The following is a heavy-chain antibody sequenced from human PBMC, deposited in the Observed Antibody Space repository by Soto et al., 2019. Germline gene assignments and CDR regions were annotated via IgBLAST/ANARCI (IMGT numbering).Heavy chain of an antibody. Sequence: QVQLQESGPGLVKPSETLSLTCTVSGGSVSSGSYYWSWIRQPPGKGLEWIGYIYYSGSTNYNPSLKSRVTIAVDTSKNQFSLKLSSVTAADTAVYYCARDITAARPGGYYYYGMDVWGQGTTVTVSS. V-gene: IGHV4-61*01. CDR2: IYYSGST. CDR3: ARDITAARPGGYYYYGMDV. D-gene: IGHD6-6*01. J-gene: IGHJ6*02. CDR1: GGSVSSGSYY.